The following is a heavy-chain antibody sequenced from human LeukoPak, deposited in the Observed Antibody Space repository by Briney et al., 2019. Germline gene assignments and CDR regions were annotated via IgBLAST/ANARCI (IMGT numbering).Heavy chain of an antibody. CDR2: ISGSGGST. CDR1: GITLSNYG. D-gene: IGHD4-17*01. J-gene: IGHJ6*03. V-gene: IGHV3-23*01. Sequence: PGGSLRLSCAVSGITLSNYGMSWVRQAPGKGLEWVSAISGSGGSTYYADSVKGRFTISRDNSKNTLYLQMNSLRAEDTAVYYCAKDYGDLITYYYYYYYMDVWGKGTTVTVSS. CDR3: AKDYGDLITYYYYYYYMDV.